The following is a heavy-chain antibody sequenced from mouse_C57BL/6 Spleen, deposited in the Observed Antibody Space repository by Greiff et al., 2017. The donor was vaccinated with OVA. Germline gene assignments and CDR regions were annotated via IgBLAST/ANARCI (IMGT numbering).Heavy chain of an antibody. CDR1: GYSFTGYF. Sequence: EVKVVESGPELVKPGDSVKISCKASGYSFTGYFMNWVMQSHGKSLEWIGRINPYNGDTFYNQKFKGKATLTVDKSSSTAHMELRSLTSEDSAVYYCARRSYDYDYAMDYWGQGTSVTVSS. J-gene: IGHJ4*01. CDR3: ARRSYDYDYAMDY. CDR2: INPYNGDT. V-gene: IGHV1-20*01. D-gene: IGHD2-4*01.